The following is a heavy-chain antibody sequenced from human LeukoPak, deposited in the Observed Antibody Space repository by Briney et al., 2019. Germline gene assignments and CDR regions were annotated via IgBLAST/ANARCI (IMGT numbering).Heavy chain of an antibody. CDR3: ARVQEWFGELSWFDP. Sequence: SETLSLTCTVSGGSISSYYWSWIRQPPGKGLEWIWYIYYSGSTNYNPSLKSRVTISVDTSKNQFSLKLSSVTAADTAVYYCARVQEWFGELSWFDPWGQGTLVTVSS. J-gene: IGHJ5*02. D-gene: IGHD3-10*01. CDR2: IYYSGST. CDR1: GGSISSYY. V-gene: IGHV4-59*01.